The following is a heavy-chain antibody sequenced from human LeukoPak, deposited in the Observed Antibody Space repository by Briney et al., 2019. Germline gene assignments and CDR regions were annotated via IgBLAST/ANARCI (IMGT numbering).Heavy chain of an antibody. CDR2: INSDGSST. J-gene: IGHJ3*02. D-gene: IGHD2-8*01. CDR1: GFTFSSYW. CDR3: ARVQGHPPNGLDI. Sequence: GGSLRLSCAASGFTFSSYWMHWVRQAPGKGLVWVSRINSDGSSTSYADSVKGRFTISRDNAKNTLYLQMNSLRADDTAVYYCARVQGHPPNGLDIWGQGTMFTVSS. V-gene: IGHV3-74*01.